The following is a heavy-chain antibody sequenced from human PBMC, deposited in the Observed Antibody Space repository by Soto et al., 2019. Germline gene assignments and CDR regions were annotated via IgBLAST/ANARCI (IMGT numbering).Heavy chain of an antibody. CDR1: GFTFSSYA. Sequence: PGGSLRLSCAASGFTFSSYAMSWVRQAPGKGLEWVSAISGSGDNTYYGDSVKGRFTISRDNSKNTLYLQMNSLRAEDTAVYYCAKCSYSNYEILDYWGQGALVTVSS. V-gene: IGHV3-23*01. CDR2: ISGSGDNT. CDR3: AKCSYSNYEILDY. D-gene: IGHD4-4*01. J-gene: IGHJ4*02.